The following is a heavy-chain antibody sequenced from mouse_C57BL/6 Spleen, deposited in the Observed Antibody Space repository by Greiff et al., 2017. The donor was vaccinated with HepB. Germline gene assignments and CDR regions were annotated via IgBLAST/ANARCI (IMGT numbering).Heavy chain of an antibody. V-gene: IGHV1-80*01. CDR2: IYPGDGDT. D-gene: IGHD2-4*01. Sequence: QVHVKQSGAELVKPGASVKISCKASGYAFSSYWMNWVKQRPGKGLEWIGQIYPGDGDTNYNGKFKGKATLTADKSSSTAYMQLSSLTSEDSAVYFCARSAGLRHFDYWGQGTTLTVSS. CDR3: ARSAGLRHFDY. J-gene: IGHJ2*01. CDR1: GYAFSSYW.